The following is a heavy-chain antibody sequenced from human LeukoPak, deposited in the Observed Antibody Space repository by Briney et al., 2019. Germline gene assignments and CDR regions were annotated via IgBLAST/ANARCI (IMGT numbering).Heavy chain of an antibody. CDR1: GYTFTSYY. CDR2: INPSGGST. Sequence: ASVKVSCKASGYTFTSYYMHWVRQAPGQGLEWMGIINPSGGSTIYAQKFQGRVTMTEDTSTDTAYMELSSLRSEDTAVYYCATGVGAAPYYFDYWGQGTLVTVSS. CDR3: ATGVGAAPYYFDY. D-gene: IGHD2-15*01. J-gene: IGHJ4*02. V-gene: IGHV1-46*01.